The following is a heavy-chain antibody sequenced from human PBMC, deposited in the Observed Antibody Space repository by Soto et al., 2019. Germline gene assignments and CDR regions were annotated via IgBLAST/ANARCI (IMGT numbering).Heavy chain of an antibody. D-gene: IGHD3-3*01. CDR1: GFTFDDYA. Sequence: EVQLVESGGGLVQPGRSLRLSCAASGFTFDDYAMQWVRQVPGKGLEWVSGISSNGAHVLLADSAKGRFTISRDNAKNSLYLQMNSLRAEDSAVYYCASVWSGYSGAQYWGQGTLVTVSS. CDR2: ISSNGAHV. V-gene: IGHV3-9*01. J-gene: IGHJ4*02. CDR3: ASVWSGYSGAQY.